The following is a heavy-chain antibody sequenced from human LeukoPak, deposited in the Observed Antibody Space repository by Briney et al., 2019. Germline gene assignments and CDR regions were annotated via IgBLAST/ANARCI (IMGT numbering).Heavy chain of an antibody. J-gene: IGHJ5*02. V-gene: IGHV4-34*01. CDR3: ARGRRSDIVVVPAAMGSGSWFDP. CDR2: INHSGST. Sequence: SSETLSLTCAVYGGSFSGYYWSWIRQPPGKGLEWLGEINHSGSTNYNPSLKSRVTISVDTSKNQFSLKLSSVTAADTAVYYCARGRRSDIVVVPAAMGSGSWFDPWGQGTLVTVSS. D-gene: IGHD2-2*01. CDR1: GGSFSGYY.